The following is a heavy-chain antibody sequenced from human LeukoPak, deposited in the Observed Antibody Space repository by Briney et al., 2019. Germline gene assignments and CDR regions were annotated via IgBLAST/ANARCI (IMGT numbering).Heavy chain of an antibody. CDR3: VRNIRVVGTSSDF. J-gene: IGHJ4*02. Sequence: PGGSLRLSCTASGFTVSSDYMSWVRQALGKGLEWVSVIYPGGTTYYADSVKARFTISRDTSKNSVSLQMNSLRAEDTAVYYCVRNIRVVGTSSDFWGQGTLVSVSS. CDR2: IYPGGTT. D-gene: IGHD1-1*01. CDR1: GFTVSSDY. V-gene: IGHV3-66*01.